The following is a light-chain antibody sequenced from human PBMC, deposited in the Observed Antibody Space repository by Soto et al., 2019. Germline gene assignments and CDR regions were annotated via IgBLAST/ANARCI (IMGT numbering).Light chain of an antibody. J-gene: IGKJ4*01. CDR2: ATS. CDR3: QQYNNWPLT. V-gene: IGKV3-15*01. CDR1: HRVSSY. Sequence: EKVMTQSPATLSVSPGERATLSCRASHRVSSYLAWYQQKPGQAPRLLIYATSTRATGIPARFSGSGSGTEFTLTISSLQSEDFAVYYCQQYNNWPLTFGGGTKVDIK.